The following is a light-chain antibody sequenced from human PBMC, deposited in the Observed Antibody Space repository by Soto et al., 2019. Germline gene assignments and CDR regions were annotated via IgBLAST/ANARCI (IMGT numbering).Light chain of an antibody. CDR3: QQYLFWLRT. Sequence: MKHSVAALSVSKKARATLSCRASQSVGSDLVWYRQKPGQAPRLLIYGASNRATGVPDRFSGSGSGTVFTLTISSLQSDDFAVYYCQQYLFWLRTFGDGSKAAIK. CDR1: QSVGSD. J-gene: IGKJ1*01. CDR2: GAS. V-gene: IGKV3-15*01.